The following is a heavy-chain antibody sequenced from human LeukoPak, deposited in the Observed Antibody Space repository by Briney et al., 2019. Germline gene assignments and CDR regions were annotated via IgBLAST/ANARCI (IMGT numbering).Heavy chain of an antibody. J-gene: IGHJ3*02. CDR1: GFTFSSYA. Sequence: PGGSLRLSCAASGFTFSSYAMGWVRQAPGKGLEWVSAISGSGGSTYYADSVKGRFTVSRDNSKNTLYLQMNSLRAEDTAVYYSAKVGGDAFDIWGQGTMVTVSS. CDR3: AKVGGDAFDI. V-gene: IGHV3-23*01. D-gene: IGHD1-26*01. CDR2: ISGSGGST.